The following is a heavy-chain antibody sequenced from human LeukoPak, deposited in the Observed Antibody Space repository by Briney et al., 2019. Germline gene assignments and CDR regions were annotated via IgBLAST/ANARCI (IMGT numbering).Heavy chain of an antibody. Sequence: PSETLSLTCVVSGGSISPYYWSWIRQSPGKGLEWIGYIYPSGSASYNPSLKSRVTIFVNTSKNLISLILTSVSASATAIYYCARDHWLFSSKTWYYYGMDVWGQGTTVTVSS. J-gene: IGHJ6*02. CDR1: GGSISPYY. D-gene: IGHD3-9*01. CDR3: ARDHWLFSSKTWYYYGMDV. CDR2: IYPSGSA. V-gene: IGHV4-59*01.